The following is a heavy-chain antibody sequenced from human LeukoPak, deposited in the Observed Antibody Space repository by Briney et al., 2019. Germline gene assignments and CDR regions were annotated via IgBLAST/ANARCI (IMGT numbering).Heavy chain of an antibody. D-gene: IGHD3-16*01. CDR3: AKDDKRLNSLAD. CDR2: ISGSGGST. Sequence: GGSLRLSCAASGFTFSSYAMSWVRQAPGKGLEWVSAISGSGGSTYYADSVKGRFTISGDNSKNTLYLQMNSLRAEDTAVYYCAKDDKRLNSLADWGQGTLVTVSS. J-gene: IGHJ4*02. V-gene: IGHV3-23*01. CDR1: GFTFSSYA.